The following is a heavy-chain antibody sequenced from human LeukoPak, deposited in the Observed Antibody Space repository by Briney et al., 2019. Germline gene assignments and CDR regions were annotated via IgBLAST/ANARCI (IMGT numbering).Heavy chain of an antibody. V-gene: IGHV4-34*01. CDR1: GGSFSGYY. D-gene: IGHD2-2*01. CDR3: ARGYCSSTSCPDFDL. Sequence: SETLSLTCAVYGGSFSGYYWSWIRQPPGKGLEWIGEINHSGSTNYNPSLKSRVTISVDTSKNQFSLKLSSVTAADTAVNYCARGYCSSTSCPDFDLWGRGTLVTVSS. CDR2: INHSGST. J-gene: IGHJ2*01.